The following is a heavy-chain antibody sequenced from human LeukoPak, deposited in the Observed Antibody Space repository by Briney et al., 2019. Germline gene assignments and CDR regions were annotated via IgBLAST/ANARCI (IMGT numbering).Heavy chain of an antibody. CDR1: GGSISSSSYY. CDR2: IYYSGST. J-gene: IGHJ4*02. V-gene: IGHV4-39*01. D-gene: IGHD2-8*01. CDR3: ARLRAGVYFLDY. Sequence: PSETLSLTCTVSGGSISSSSYYWGWTRQPPGEGLGWIGSIYYSGSTYYNPSLKSRVTISVDTSKNQFSLKLSSVTAADTAVYYCARLRAGVYFLDYWGQGTLVTVSS.